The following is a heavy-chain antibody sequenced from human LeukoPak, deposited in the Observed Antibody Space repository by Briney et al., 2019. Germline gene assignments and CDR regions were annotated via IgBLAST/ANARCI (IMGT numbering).Heavy chain of an antibody. CDR3: ARDAHTWELPHFGY. CDR2: MNPNSGNT. Sequence: ASVKVSCKATRYTFTSYDINWVRPATGQELEGMGWMNPNSGNTGYAQKFQGRVTITRNSSIRTAYMELSSLRSEDTAVYYCARDAHTWELPHFGYWGQGTLVTVSS. D-gene: IGHD1-26*01. J-gene: IGHJ4*02. CDR1: RYTFTSYD. V-gene: IGHV1-8*03.